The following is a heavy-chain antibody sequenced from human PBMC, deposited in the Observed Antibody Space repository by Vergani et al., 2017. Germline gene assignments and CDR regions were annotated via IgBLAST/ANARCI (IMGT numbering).Heavy chain of an antibody. CDR3: ARLTWTVSFYYDYMDV. CDR1: GGSFSGYY. D-gene: IGHD4-11*01. V-gene: IGHV4-34*02. Sequence: QVQLQQWGAGLLKPSETLSLTCAVYGGSFSGYYWSWIRQPPGKGLEWIGEINHSGSTNYNPSLKSRVTISADTSKNQFSLKLSSVTAADTAVYYCARLTWTVSFYYDYMDVWGKGTTVTVSS. J-gene: IGHJ6*03. CDR2: INHSGST.